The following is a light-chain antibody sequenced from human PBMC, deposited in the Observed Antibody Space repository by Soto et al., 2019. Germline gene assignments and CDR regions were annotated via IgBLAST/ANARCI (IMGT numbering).Light chain of an antibody. CDR2: AAS. J-gene: IGKJ5*01. V-gene: IGKV1-8*01. CDR3: QQYYSYPIT. CDR1: QGISSY. Sequence: MTQSPSSLSANTGDRVTITCRASQGISSYLAWYQQKPGKAPKLLIYAASTLQSGVPSRFSGSGSGTDFTLTISCLQSEDFATYYCQQYYSYPITFGQGTLLEV.